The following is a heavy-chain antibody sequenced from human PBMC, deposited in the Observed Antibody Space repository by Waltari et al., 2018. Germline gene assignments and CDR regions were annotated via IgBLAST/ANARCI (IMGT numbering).Heavy chain of an antibody. CDR2: IYSGGSI. CDR3: AREAPGYFDL. J-gene: IGHJ2*01. CDR1: GFTVSSNY. V-gene: IGHV3-53*01. Sequence: EVQLEESGGGLIQPGGSLRLSCAASGFTVSSNYMSWVRQAPGKGREWVSVIYSGGSIYYADSVKGRFTISRGNSKNTVYLQMNSLRVEDTAVYYCAREAPGYFDLWGRGTLVTVSS.